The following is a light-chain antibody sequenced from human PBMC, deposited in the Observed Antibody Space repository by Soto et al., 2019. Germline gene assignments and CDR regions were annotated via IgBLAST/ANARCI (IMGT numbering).Light chain of an antibody. CDR3: MQALQTPQYT. V-gene: IGKV2-28*01. Sequence: DIVMTQSPLSLPVTPGEPASISCRSSQSLLHSNGDNYFDWYLQKPGQSPQLLIYWGSNRASGVPDRFSGSGLGTHFTLKISSVEAADVGVYYCMQALQTPQYTFGQGTKLEIK. CDR1: QSLLHSNGDNY. J-gene: IGKJ2*01. CDR2: WGS.